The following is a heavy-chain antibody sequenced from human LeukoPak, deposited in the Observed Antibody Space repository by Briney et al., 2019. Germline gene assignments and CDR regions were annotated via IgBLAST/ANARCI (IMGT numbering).Heavy chain of an antibody. J-gene: IGHJ4*02. Sequence: PGGSLRLSCAASGFAFSSYAMSWVRQAPGKGLEWVSTVGASGDTTSYADSVKGRFTISRDNSMHTLYLQMNSLRAEDTAVYYCARDGEWLRLELVLDYWGQGTLVTVSS. V-gene: IGHV3-23*01. D-gene: IGHD5-12*01. CDR2: VGASGDTT. CDR3: ARDGEWLRLELVLDY. CDR1: GFAFSSYA.